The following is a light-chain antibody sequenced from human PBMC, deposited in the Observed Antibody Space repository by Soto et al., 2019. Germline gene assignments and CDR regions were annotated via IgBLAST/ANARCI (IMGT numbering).Light chain of an antibody. CDR3: QQYGSSLG. Sequence: EIVLTQSPGTLSLSPGQRATLSCRASQIVSANYLAWYQHISGRSPRLLIYGASNRATGIPDRFSGSGSGTDFTLTISRLEPEDFAVYYCQQYGSSLGFGGGTKVDIK. CDR1: QIVSANY. V-gene: IGKV3-20*01. CDR2: GAS. J-gene: IGKJ4*01.